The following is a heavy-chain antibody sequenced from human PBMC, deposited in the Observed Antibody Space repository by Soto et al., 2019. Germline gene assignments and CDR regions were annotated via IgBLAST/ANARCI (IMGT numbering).Heavy chain of an antibody. CDR3: GRNWNGLDY. Sequence: GGSLRLSCVASGFTFSDYWMHWVRQVPGKGLGWVLRTNRDGSTTHYADSVKGRFTTSRDNAKNTLYLQMNSLTVGDTAVYYCGRNWNGLDYWGRGTLVTVSS. CDR1: GFTFSDYW. V-gene: IGHV3-74*01. CDR2: TNRDGSTT. D-gene: IGHD1-1*01. J-gene: IGHJ4*02.